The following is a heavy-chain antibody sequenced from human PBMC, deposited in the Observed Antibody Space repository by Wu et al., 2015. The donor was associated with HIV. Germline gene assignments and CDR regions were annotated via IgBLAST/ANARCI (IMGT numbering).Heavy chain of an antibody. J-gene: IGHJ3*02. D-gene: IGHD1-26*01. V-gene: IGHV1-2*02. CDR2: INPRTGDT. CDR1: GYDFINYY. Sequence: QVQLVQFGADVEKPGASVRVSCKASGYDFINYYIHWVRQAPGQGLEWMGCINPRTGDTKYAQRFQDKVSMTRDTSISTVYMEVTSLRSEDTAVYFCASRIGSIGNMEAFDIWGQGTLVTVSS. CDR3: ASRIGSIGNMEAFDI.